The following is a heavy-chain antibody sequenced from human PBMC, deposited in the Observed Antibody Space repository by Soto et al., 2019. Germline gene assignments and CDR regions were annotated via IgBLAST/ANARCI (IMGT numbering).Heavy chain of an antibody. CDR2: IRSKANSYAT. V-gene: IGHV3-73*01. CDR1: GFTFSCSA. CDR3: TRXDAVRGVIDLDYYGMDV. J-gene: IGHJ6*02. Sequence: GGSLRLSCAASGFTFSCSAMHWVRQASGKGLERVGRIRSKANSYATAYAASVKGRFTISRDDSKNTAYLQMNSLKTEDTAVYYCTRXDAVRGVIDLDYYGMDVWGQGTTVTVSS. D-gene: IGHD3-10*01.